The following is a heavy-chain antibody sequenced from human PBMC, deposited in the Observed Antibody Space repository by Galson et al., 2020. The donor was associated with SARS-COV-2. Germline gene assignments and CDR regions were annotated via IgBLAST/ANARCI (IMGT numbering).Heavy chain of an antibody. CDR1: GFTFSSYG. V-gene: IGHV3-33*01. CDR2: IWYDGSNN. J-gene: IGHJ4*02. Sequence: GGSLSLSCAASGFTFSSYGMHWVRQAPGKGLEWVAVIWYDGSNNYYADSEKSRFTITRDNSKNTLYLQMNSLRAEDTAVYYCAREGRVGATAGLDDWGKGTLVTFAS. CDR3: AREGRVGATAGLDD. D-gene: IGHD1-26*01.